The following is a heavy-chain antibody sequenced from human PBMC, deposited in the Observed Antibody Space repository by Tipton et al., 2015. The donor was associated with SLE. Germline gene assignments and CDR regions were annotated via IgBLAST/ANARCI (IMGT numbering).Heavy chain of an antibody. D-gene: IGHD1-26*01. J-gene: IGHJ3*02. CDR3: ARDFWSQIVGAGGAFHI. CDR2: IYTSGST. V-gene: IGHV4-61*09. Sequence: LRLSCTVSGGSISSGSYHWSWIRQPAGKGLEWMGHIYTSGSTNYNPSLKSRVTISVDTSKNQFSLKLSSVTAADTAVYYCARDFWSQIVGAGGAFHIWGQGTMVTVSS. CDR1: GGSISSGSYH.